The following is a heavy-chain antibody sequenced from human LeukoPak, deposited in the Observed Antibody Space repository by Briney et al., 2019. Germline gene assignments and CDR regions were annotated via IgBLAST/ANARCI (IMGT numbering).Heavy chain of an antibody. D-gene: IGHD6-13*01. V-gene: IGHV4-59*01. Sequence: SETLSLTCTASGGSISSYYWSWIRQPPGKGLEGIGYIYYSGSANYHPSLKSRVTISVATSKNRFSLRLSSVTAADTAVYYCARVTGYMVEDYFDYWGQGTLVTVSS. CDR2: IYYSGSA. CDR1: GGSISSYY. J-gene: IGHJ4*02. CDR3: ARVTGYMVEDYFDY.